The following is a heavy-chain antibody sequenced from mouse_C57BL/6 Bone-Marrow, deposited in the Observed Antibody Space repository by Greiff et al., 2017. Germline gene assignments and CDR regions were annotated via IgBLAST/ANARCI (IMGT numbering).Heavy chain of an antibody. CDR3: ARSGPLGRSFDY. V-gene: IGHV1-55*01. Sequence: VQLKQPGAELVKPGASVKMSCKASGYTFTSYWITWVKQRPGQGLEWIGDIYPTSGRTNYNEKFKSKAILTVDTSSNTAYMQLSSLTSEDSAVFYCARSGPLGRSFDYWAKAPLSQSPQ. D-gene: IGHD4-1*01. CDR2: IYPTSGRT. CDR1: GYTFTSYW. J-gene: IGHJ2*01.